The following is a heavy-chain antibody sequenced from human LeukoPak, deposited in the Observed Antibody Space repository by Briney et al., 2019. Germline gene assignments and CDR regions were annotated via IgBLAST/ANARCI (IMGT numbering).Heavy chain of an antibody. CDR1: GFTFSNYA. J-gene: IGHJ5*02. Sequence: GGSLRLSCAASGFTFSNYAMSWVRQAPGKGLEWVSAISGSGGSTYYADSVKGRFTISRDNSKNTLYLQMNSLRAEDTAVYYCAKDQGSVAAAVSWFDPWGQGTLVTVSS. CDR2: ISGSGGST. V-gene: IGHV3-23*01. D-gene: IGHD6-13*01. CDR3: AKDQGSVAAAVSWFDP.